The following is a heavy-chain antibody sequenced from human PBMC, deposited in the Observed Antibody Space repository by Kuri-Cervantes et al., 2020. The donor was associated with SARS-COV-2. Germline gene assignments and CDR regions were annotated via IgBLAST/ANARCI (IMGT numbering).Heavy chain of an antibody. D-gene: IGHD6-19*01. CDR1: GGSFSGYY. Sequence: SQTLSLTCAVYGGSFSGYYWSWIRQPPGKGLEWIGEINHSGSTNYNPSLKSRVTISVDTSKSQFSLKLSSVTAADTAVYYCARGGPGIAVAGGNNWFDPWGQGTLVTVSS. V-gene: IGHV4-34*01. CDR3: ARGGPGIAVAGGNNWFDP. J-gene: IGHJ5*02. CDR2: INHSGST.